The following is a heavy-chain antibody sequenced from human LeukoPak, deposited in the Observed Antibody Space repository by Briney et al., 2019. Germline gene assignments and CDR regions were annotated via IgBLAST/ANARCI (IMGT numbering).Heavy chain of an antibody. CDR2: MNPNSGNT. D-gene: IGHD3-10*01. CDR3: ARGRSGSYYYGMDV. V-gene: IGHV1-8*01. Sequence: ASVKVSCKASGYTFTSYDINWVRQATGQGLEWMGWMNPNSGNTGYAQKFQGRVTMTRTTSISTAYMELSSLRSEDTAVYSCARGRSGSYYYGMDVWGQGTTVTVSS. CDR1: GYTFTSYD. J-gene: IGHJ6*02.